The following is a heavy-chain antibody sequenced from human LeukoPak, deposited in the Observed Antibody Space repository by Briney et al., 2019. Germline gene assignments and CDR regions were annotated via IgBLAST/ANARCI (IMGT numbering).Heavy chain of an antibody. CDR2: ISSSSSYI. J-gene: IGHJ6*02. D-gene: IGHD1-26*01. Sequence: GGSLRLSCAASGFTFSSYSMNWVRQAPGKGLEWVSSISSSSSYIYYADSVKGRFTISRDNAKNSLYLQMNSLRAEDTAVYYCARDSSGHVRWELPLYYYYGMDVWGQGTTVTVSS. CDR3: ARDSSGHVRWELPLYYYYGMDV. V-gene: IGHV3-21*01. CDR1: GFTFSSYS.